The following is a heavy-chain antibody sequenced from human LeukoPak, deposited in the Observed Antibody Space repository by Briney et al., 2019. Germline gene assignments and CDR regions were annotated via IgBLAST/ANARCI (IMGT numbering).Heavy chain of an antibody. CDR3: ARAPYDSDVQIGFYYYYMDV. Sequence: ASVKVSCKASGGTFSSYAISWVRLAPGQGLEWMGGIIPIFGTANYAQKFQGRVTITADESTSTAYMGLSSLRSEDTAVYYCARAPYDSDVQIGFYYYYMDVWGKGTTVTVSS. D-gene: IGHD3-22*01. CDR2: IIPIFGTA. CDR1: GGTFSSYA. J-gene: IGHJ6*03. V-gene: IGHV1-69*01.